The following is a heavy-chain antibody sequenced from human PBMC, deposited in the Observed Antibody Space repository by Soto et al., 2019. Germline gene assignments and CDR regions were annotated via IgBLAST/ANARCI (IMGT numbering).Heavy chain of an antibody. D-gene: IGHD2-8*01. CDR1: GGTFSSYA. Sequence: ASVKVSCKASGGTFSSYAISWVRQAPGQGLEWMGGIIPIFGTANYAQKFQGRVTITADESTSTAYMELSSLRSEDTAVYYCATSRENIVLMVYAIRPNYYYGMDVPGQPTTVTVSS. CDR3: ATSRENIVLMVYAIRPNYYYGMDV. J-gene: IGHJ6*02. CDR2: IIPIFGTA. V-gene: IGHV1-69*13.